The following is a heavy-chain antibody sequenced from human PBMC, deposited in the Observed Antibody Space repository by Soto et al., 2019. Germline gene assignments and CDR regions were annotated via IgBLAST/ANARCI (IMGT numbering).Heavy chain of an antibody. D-gene: IGHD3-9*01. CDR1: GFTPTTTP. J-gene: IGHJ4*02. CDR2: ISGTASRT. Sequence: EVQLLESGGGLVLPGGSLRLSCAGSGFTPTTTPLSWVRQPPGKGLEWVTTISGTASRTYYVDSVKGRFFISRDNSKNTVTLQMKNLTLDAPAVYYCATSFRYFDNWGQGTRVTVSS. V-gene: IGHV3-23*01. CDR3: ATSFRYFDN.